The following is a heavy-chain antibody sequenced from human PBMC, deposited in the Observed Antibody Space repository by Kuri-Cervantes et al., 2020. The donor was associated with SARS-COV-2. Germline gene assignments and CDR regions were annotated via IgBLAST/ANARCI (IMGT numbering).Heavy chain of an antibody. J-gene: IGHJ4*02. V-gene: IGHV3-30-3*01. CDR3: ASQYSSSWNY. D-gene: IGHD6-13*01. CDR1: GFTFSSYA. CDR2: ISYDGGNK. Sequence: LSLTCAASGFTFSSYAMHWVRQAPGKGLEWVAVISYDGGNKYYADSVKGRFTISRDNSKNTLYLQMNSLRAEDTAVYYCASQYSSSWNYWGQGTLVTVSS.